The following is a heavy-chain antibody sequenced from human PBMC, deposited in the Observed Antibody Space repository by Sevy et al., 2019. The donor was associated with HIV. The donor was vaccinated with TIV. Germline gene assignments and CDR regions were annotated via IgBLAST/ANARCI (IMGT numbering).Heavy chain of an antibody. J-gene: IGHJ4*02. Sequence: ASVKVSCKASGGTFTTSGISWVRQVPGQGLEWMGGIIPILGTTNYEQRFRYRVTITADESTKTAYMELSSLRSEDTAVYYCARGGGNGWYYFDYWGQATSVTVSS. CDR3: ARGGGNGWYYFDY. CDR2: IIPILGTT. D-gene: IGHD6-19*01. CDR1: GGTFTTSG. V-gene: IGHV1-69*13.